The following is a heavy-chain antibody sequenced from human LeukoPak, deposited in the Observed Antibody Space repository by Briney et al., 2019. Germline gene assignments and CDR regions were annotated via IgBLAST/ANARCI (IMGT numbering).Heavy chain of an antibody. V-gene: IGHV3-23*01. CDR2: ISGGGGST. D-gene: IGHD6-19*01. CDR3: ARVSDISVAAYFDY. Sequence: GGSLRLSCAASGFTLSSYGMSWVRQAPGKGLEWVSAISGGGGSTFYADSVKGRFTISRDNSKNSLYLQMNSLRAEDTALYYCARVSDISVAAYFDYWGQGTLVTVSS. CDR1: GFTLSSYG. J-gene: IGHJ4*02.